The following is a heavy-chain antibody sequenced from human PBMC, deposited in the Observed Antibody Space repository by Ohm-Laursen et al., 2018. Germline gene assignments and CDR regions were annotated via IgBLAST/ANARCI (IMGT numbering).Heavy chain of an antibody. J-gene: IGHJ6*02. CDR2: ISSSRDTM. CDR3: AKGDDPNGMDV. Sequence: PRLCSAASGFTFSCSAMRWVRQAPGQGQGLISYISSSRDTMYYADSVKVRFTISRNDATYSLYPQMNCLGAEETSVSYCAKGDDPNGMDVWGQGTPVTVSS. V-gene: IGHV3-48*01. CDR1: GFTFSCSA.